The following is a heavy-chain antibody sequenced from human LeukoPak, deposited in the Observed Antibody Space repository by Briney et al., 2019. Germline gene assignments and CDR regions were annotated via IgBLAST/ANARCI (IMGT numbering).Heavy chain of an antibody. J-gene: IGHJ4*02. Sequence: SSVTVSCKASGGTFSSYAISWVRQAPGQGLEWMGGIIPIFGTANYAQKFQGRVTITADKSTSTAYMELSSLRSEDTAVYYCARVGTMVRGVIILGPYYFDYWGQGTLVTVSS. D-gene: IGHD3-10*01. V-gene: IGHV1-69*06. CDR2: IIPIFGTA. CDR3: ARVGTMVRGVIILGPYYFDY. CDR1: GGTFSSYA.